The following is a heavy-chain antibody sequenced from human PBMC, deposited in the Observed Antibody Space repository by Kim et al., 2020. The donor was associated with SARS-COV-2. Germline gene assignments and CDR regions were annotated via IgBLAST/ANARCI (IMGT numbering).Heavy chain of an antibody. D-gene: IGHD4-4*01. V-gene: IGHV4-39*01. J-gene: IGHJ5*02. CDR1: GDSISSSSYY. CDR3: ARARGGNLRNWVDP. CDR2: MHHSGST. Sequence: SETLSLTCTVSGDSISSSSYYWGWIRQPPWKGLEWIGTMHHSGSTSYSPSLKSRVTISVDTSKNQFSLKLCSVTAADTAVFHWARARGGNLRNWVDPWG.